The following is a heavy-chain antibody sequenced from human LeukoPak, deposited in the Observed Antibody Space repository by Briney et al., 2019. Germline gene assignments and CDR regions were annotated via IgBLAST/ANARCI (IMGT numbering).Heavy chain of an antibody. D-gene: IGHD4-17*01. Sequence: SETLSLTCNVSGGAISNYYWSWIRQPPGKGLEWTGYINYSGSAFYNPSVKSRVTISVDTSKNQFSLKLNSVTAADTAVYYCARAYYGDFFDYWGQGTLVTVSS. V-gene: IGHV4-59*08. J-gene: IGHJ4*02. CDR3: ARAYYGDFFDY. CDR1: GGAISNYY. CDR2: INYSGSA.